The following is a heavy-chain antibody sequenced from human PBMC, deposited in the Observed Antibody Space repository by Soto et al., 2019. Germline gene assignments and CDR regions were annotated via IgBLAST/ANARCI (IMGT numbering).Heavy chain of an antibody. Sequence: EVQLVESGGGLVQPGGSLRLSCAASGFTFGTYWMTWVRQAPGKGLECVGNIKPDGSESYYVDSVKGRFTISRDNAKNSLYLHMNSLRAEDTAVYYCATDLNWEQYWGQGTLVTVSS. CDR1: GFTFGTYW. J-gene: IGHJ4*02. D-gene: IGHD7-27*01. CDR3: ATDLNWEQY. CDR2: IKPDGSES. V-gene: IGHV3-7*04.